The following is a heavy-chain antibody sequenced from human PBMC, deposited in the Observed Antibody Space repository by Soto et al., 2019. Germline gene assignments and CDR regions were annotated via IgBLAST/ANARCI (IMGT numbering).Heavy chain of an antibody. Sequence: EVQLLESGGGLVQPGGSLRLSCVASGFSFSSYAMTWVRQAPGKGLVWVSVISGSDGSTYYAHSVKGRFTISRDNSKNTLYLQMNSLRAEDTAVYYCAKDRERDAWYEDYWGQGTLVTVSS. CDR3: AKDRERDAWYEDY. D-gene: IGHD6-13*01. CDR2: ISGSDGST. J-gene: IGHJ4*02. CDR1: GFSFSSYA. V-gene: IGHV3-23*01.